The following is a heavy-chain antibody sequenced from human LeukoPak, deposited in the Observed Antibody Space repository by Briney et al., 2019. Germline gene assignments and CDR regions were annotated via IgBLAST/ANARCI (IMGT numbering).Heavy chain of an antibody. Sequence: GASAKVSCKASGYTFTGYYLHWVRQAPGQGLEWMGWISPNSDDTNYAQNFRGRVNMTRDTSISTAYMELSRLRSDDTAIYYCARGGFDYWGQGTLITVSS. J-gene: IGHJ4*02. CDR2: ISPNSDDT. CDR1: GYTFTGYY. V-gene: IGHV1-2*02. CDR3: ARGGFDY.